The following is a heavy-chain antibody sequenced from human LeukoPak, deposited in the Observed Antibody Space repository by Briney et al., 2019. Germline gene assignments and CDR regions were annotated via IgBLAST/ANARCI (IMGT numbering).Heavy chain of an antibody. CDR1: GFTFSGDW. V-gene: IGHV3-21*01. Sequence: GGSLRLSCAASGFTFSGDWMTWVRQAPGKGLEWVSSISSSSSYIYYADSVKGRFTISRDNAKNSLYLQMNSLRAEDTAVYYCARAKVPAAIDAFDIWGQGTMVTVSS. CDR2: ISSSSSYI. CDR3: ARAKVPAAIDAFDI. D-gene: IGHD2-2*02. J-gene: IGHJ3*02.